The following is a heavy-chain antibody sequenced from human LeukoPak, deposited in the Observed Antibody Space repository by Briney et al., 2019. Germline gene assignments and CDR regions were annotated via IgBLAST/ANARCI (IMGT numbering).Heavy chain of an antibody. CDR2: ITDSGRKT. CDR3: AKITKATTPNY. D-gene: IGHD3-10*01. Sequence: GGSLRLSCTASGFTFDNYAMIWVRQASGKGLEWVSGITDSGRKTYYADSVKGRFSISRDNSRNTVYLQMSDLRAEDTAVYYCAKITKATTPNYWGQGTLVTVSS. V-gene: IGHV3-23*01. J-gene: IGHJ4*02. CDR1: GFTFDNYA.